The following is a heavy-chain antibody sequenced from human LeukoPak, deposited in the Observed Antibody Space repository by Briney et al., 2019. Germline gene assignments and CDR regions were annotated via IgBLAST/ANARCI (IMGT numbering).Heavy chain of an antibody. CDR2: ISGSGGST. J-gene: IGHJ4*02. CDR1: GFTFSSYA. CDR3: AKGSTGHREGGYFDY. Sequence: GGSLRLSCAASGFTFSSYAMSWVRQAPGKGLEWVSAISGSGGSTYYADSVRGRFTISRDNSKNTLYLQMHSLRAEDTAVYYCAKGSTGHREGGYFDYWGQGTLVTVSS. V-gene: IGHV3-23*01. D-gene: IGHD2-15*01.